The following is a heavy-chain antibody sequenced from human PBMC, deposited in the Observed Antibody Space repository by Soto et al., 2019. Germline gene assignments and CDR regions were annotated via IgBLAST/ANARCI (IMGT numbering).Heavy chain of an antibody. D-gene: IGHD3-3*01. J-gene: IGHJ6*03. Sequence: EVQLVESGGGLVQPGGSLRLSCAASGFTFSSYSMNWVRQAPGKGLEWVSYISSSSSTIYYADSVKGRFTISRDNAKNSLYLQMNSLRAEDKAVYYCAREAVYDFWSGYPNYYYYYMDVWGKGTTVTVSS. CDR2: ISSSSSTI. V-gene: IGHV3-48*01. CDR3: AREAVYDFWSGYPNYYYYYMDV. CDR1: GFTFSSYS.